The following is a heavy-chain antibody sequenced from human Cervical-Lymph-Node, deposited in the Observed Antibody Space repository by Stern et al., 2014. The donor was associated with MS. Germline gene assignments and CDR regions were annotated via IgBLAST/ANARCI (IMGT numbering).Heavy chain of an antibody. CDR3: ARGGEVATSLYY. Sequence: VQLLESGADVKQPGTSLKVSCKASGVTFSRYAISWVRQAPGQGLEWVGGSIPSFGTANYAQKFQGRVTITADESTSTAYMELSSLRSEDTAVYYGARGGEVATSLYYWGQGTLVTVSS. V-gene: IGHV1-69*01. J-gene: IGHJ4*02. CDR1: GVTFSRYA. CDR2: SIPSFGTA. D-gene: IGHD5-24*01.